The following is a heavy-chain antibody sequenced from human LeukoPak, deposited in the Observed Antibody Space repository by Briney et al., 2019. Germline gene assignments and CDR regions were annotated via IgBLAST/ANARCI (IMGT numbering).Heavy chain of an antibody. V-gene: IGHV3-30-3*01. CDR2: ISYDGSNK. D-gene: IGHD6-13*01. J-gene: IGHJ6*02. Sequence: GGSLRLSCAASGFTFSSYAMHWVRQAPGKGLEWVAVISYDGSNKYYADSVKGRFTISRDNSKNTLYLQMNSLRAEDTAVYYCARNHSSSRYGGYYYYGMDVWGQGTTVTVSS. CDR1: GFTFSSYA. CDR3: ARNHSSSRYGGYYYYGMDV.